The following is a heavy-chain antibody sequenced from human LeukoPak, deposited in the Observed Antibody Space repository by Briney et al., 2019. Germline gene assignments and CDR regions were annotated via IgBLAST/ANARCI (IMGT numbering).Heavy chain of an antibody. CDR2: ISWNSGSI. J-gene: IGHJ5*02. CDR1: GFTFDDYA. D-gene: IGHD3-3*02. V-gene: IGHV3-9*01. Sequence: GGSLRLSCAASGFTFDDYAMHWVRQAPGKGLEWVSGISWNSGSIGYADSVKGRFTISRDNAKNSLYLQMNSLRAEDTALYYCAKDIRIFGVVTTGFDPWGQGTLVTVSS. CDR3: AKDIRIFGVVTTGFDP.